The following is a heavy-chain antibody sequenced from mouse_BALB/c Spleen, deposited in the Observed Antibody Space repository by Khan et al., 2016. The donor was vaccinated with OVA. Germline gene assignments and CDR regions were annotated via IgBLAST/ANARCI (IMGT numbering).Heavy chain of an antibody. Sequence: QIQLVQSGAELAKPGASVKMSCKASGYTFTTYWMHWIKQRPGQGLEWIGYINPSTSYTEYSQKFKDKATLTADKSSSTAYMQLSSLTSEDSAIYYCTRRGLYCIFAYWGQGTLVTVST. CDR1: GYTFTTYW. V-gene: IGHV1-7*01. CDR3: TRRGLYCIFAY. J-gene: IGHJ3*01. CDR2: INPSTSYT. D-gene: IGHD2-12*01.